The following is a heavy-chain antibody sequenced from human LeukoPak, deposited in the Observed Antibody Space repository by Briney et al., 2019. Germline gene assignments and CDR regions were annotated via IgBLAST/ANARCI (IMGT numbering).Heavy chain of an antibody. CDR1: GFTFSSYS. Sequence: PGGSLRLSCAASGFTFSSYSMSWVRQAPGKGLEWVSAISGSGGSTYYADSVKGRFTISRDNSKNTLYLQMNSLRAEDTAVYYCAKDRRGWLQSFFDYWGQGTLVTVSS. V-gene: IGHV3-23*01. CDR2: ISGSGGST. CDR3: AKDRRGWLQSFFDY. D-gene: IGHD5-24*01. J-gene: IGHJ4*02.